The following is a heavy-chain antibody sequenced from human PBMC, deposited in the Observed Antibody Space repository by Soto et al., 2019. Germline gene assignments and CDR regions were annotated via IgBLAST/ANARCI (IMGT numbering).Heavy chain of an antibody. Sequence: QVQLVQSGAEVKKPGSSLKVSCKASGGTFSSYAISWVRQAPGQGLEWMGGIIPISDTTNYAQKFQGRVTITADESTSTAYMELSSLRSADTAVYSCARSQGSSTSLEIYYYYYYGMEVWGQGTTVTVSS. CDR1: GGTFSSYA. J-gene: IGHJ6*02. D-gene: IGHD2-2*01. V-gene: IGHV1-69*01. CDR2: IIPISDTT. CDR3: ARSQGSSTSLEIYYYYYYGMEV.